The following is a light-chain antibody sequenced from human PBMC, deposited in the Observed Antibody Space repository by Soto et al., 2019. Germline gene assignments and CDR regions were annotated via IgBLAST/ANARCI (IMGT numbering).Light chain of an antibody. CDR1: SSDVGGYKY. Sequence: QSALTQPASVSGSPGQSITISCTGTSSDVGGYKYVSWYQQHPGKAPKLMIYDVSNRPSGISNRFSGSKSGNTASLTISGLQAEDEADYYCSSYTSSSTYVFGRGTKVTVL. CDR2: DVS. V-gene: IGLV2-14*01. CDR3: SSYTSSSTYV. J-gene: IGLJ1*01.